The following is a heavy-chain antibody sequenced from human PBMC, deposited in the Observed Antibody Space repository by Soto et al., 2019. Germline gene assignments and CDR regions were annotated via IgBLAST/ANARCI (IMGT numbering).Heavy chain of an antibody. D-gene: IGHD1-26*01. Sequence: ATVKVSCKAPRDTFTSYYINWVRQAPGQGLEWMGVINPHGGSTAYAQKFKGRVTLTRDTSASTVYMEVSSLTSEDTAMYYCARSXGGNFGIIIEGTNWFAPWGQGTLVTVSS. CDR1: RDTFTSYY. J-gene: IGHJ5*02. CDR3: ARSXGGNFGIIIEGTNWFAP. CDR2: INPHGGST. V-gene: IGHV1-46*01.